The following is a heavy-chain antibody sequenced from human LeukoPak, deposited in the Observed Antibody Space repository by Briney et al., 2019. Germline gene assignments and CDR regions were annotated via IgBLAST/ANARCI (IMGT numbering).Heavy chain of an antibody. J-gene: IGHJ4*02. V-gene: IGHV1-8*01. CDR3: ARSSAWAHFDN. D-gene: IGHD2-15*01. CDR2: MNPNTGYT. CDR1: GYTFTSYD. Sequence: ASVKVSCKASGYTFTSYDIIWVRQATEQGLEWMGWMNPNTGYTGYAHQFQGRITMTTNTAISTAYMDLSSLNSQDTAVYYCARSSAWAHFDNWGQGTLVSVSS.